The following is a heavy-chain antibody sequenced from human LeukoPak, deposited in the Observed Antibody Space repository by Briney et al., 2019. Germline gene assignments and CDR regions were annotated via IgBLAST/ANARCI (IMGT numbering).Heavy chain of an antibody. CDR2: SYSSGNA. J-gene: IGHJ5*02. V-gene: IGHV4-59*01. CDR1: GGSISNYY. D-gene: IGHD1-14*01. Sequence: SETLSLTCTVSGGSISNYYWYWMRKPPGKGLEWIAYSYSSGNANYNPSLKSRVTISVDTSMNQFSLKLTSVTAADTAAYYCAKGGPEASAGLSWFDPWGQGTLVTVSS. CDR3: AKGGPEASAGLSWFDP.